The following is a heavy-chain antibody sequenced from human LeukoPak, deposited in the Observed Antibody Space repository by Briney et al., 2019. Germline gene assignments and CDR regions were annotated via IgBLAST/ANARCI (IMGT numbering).Heavy chain of an antibody. CDR3: ARGVGATPAHYDY. Sequence: GGSLRLSCATSGFSFSSYWMNWVRQAPGMGLEWVANIRPDGNFQDYVDSVKGRFSISRDNAKNTLCLQMNSLRAEDTGVYYCARGVGATPAHYDYWGQGTRVTVSS. D-gene: IGHD2-15*01. V-gene: IGHV3-7*01. CDR2: IRPDGNFQ. CDR1: GFSFSSYW. J-gene: IGHJ4*02.